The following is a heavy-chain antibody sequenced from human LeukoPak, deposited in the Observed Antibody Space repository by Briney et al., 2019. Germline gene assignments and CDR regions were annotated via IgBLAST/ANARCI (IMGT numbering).Heavy chain of an antibody. CDR3: ARVGQQLLDY. Sequence: PGGSLRLSCAASGFTFTSYSMDWVRQARGEGLEWVSSISSSSTYIYYADSVEGRFTISRDNAKNSLFLQMNSLRAEDTAVYYCARVGQQLLDYWGQGTLVTVSS. CDR1: GFTFTSYS. J-gene: IGHJ4*02. CDR2: ISSSSTYI. V-gene: IGHV3-21*01. D-gene: IGHD6-13*01.